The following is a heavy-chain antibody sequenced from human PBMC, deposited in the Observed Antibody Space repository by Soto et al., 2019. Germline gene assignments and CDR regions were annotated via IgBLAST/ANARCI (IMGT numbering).Heavy chain of an antibody. CDR1: GYTFTSYA. V-gene: IGHV1-3*01. J-gene: IGHJ6*02. CDR3: ARVGVIPILTGSYGMDV. D-gene: IGHD3-9*01. CDR2: INAGNGNT. Sequence: QVQLVQSGAEVKKPGASVKVSCKASGYTFTSYAMHWVRQAPGQRLEWMGWINAGNGNTKYSQKFQGRVTITRDTSASTAYMELSSLRSEDTAGYYCARVGVIPILTGSYGMDVWGQGTTVTVSS.